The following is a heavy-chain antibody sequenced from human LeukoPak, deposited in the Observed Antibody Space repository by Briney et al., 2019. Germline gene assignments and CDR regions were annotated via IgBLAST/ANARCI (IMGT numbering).Heavy chain of an antibody. Sequence: SETLSLTCTVSGGSISSSSSYWGWIRQPPGKGLEWIGSIYYSGSTYYNPSLKSRLTISVDTSKNQFSLDLSSVTAADTAIYYCARQIGYGGSSEPHGFDYWGQGTLVGVSS. V-gene: IGHV4-39*01. CDR2: IYYSGST. CDR3: ARQIGYGGSSEPHGFDY. J-gene: IGHJ4*02. D-gene: IGHD4-23*01. CDR1: GGSISSSSSY.